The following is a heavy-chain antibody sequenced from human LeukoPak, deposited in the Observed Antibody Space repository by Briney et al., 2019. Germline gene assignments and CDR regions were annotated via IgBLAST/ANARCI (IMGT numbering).Heavy chain of an antibody. CDR2: IFHSGST. J-gene: IGHJ6*02. V-gene: IGHV4-4*02. CDR3: ARASVTIFGYYGMDV. D-gene: IGHD3-3*01. Sequence: SGTLSLTCAVSGDSISSRTWWSWVRQPPGEELEWIGGIFHSGSTNYNPSLKSRVTILVDKSKNQFSLKLSSVTAADTAVYYCARASVTIFGYYGMDVWGQGTTVTVSS. CDR1: GDSISSRTW.